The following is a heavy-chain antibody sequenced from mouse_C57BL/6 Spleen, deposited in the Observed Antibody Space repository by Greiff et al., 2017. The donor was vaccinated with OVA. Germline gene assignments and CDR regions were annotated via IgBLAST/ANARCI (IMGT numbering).Heavy chain of an antibody. CDR1: GYAFSSSW. Sequence: VQGVESGPELVKPGASVKISCKASGYAFSSSWMNWVKQRPGKGLEWIGRIYPGDGDTNYNGKFKGKATLTADKSSSTAYMQLSSLTSEDSAVYFCARDGDYWGQGTTLTVSS. V-gene: IGHV1-82*01. J-gene: IGHJ2*01. CDR2: IYPGDGDT. CDR3: ARDGDY.